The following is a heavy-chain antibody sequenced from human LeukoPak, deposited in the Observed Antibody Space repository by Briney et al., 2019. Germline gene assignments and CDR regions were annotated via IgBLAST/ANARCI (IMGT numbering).Heavy chain of an antibody. Sequence: PGGSLRLSCAASGFSFSSYGLHWVRQAPGKGLEWVAVISYDGSNKYYADSVRGRFTISRDNSKNTLYLQMNSLRAGDTAVYYCAKSTAYSITMIVVIKPMDVWGQGTTVTVSS. CDR1: GFSFSSYG. V-gene: IGHV3-30*18. CDR3: AKSTAYSITMIVVIKPMDV. D-gene: IGHD3-22*01. J-gene: IGHJ6*02. CDR2: ISYDGSNK.